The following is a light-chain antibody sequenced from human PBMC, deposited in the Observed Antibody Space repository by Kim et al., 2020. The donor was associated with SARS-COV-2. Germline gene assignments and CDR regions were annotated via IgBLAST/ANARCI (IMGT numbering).Light chain of an antibody. V-gene: IGKV3-15*01. CDR2: GAS. CDR1: QSVSSN. Sequence: VSPGKRATLSCRASQSVSSNLAWYQQKPGQAPRLLIYGASTRATGIPAGFSGSGSETEFTLTINNLQSEDFAVYYCQQYNNWPQTFGQGTKVDIK. CDR3: QQYNNWPQT. J-gene: IGKJ1*01.